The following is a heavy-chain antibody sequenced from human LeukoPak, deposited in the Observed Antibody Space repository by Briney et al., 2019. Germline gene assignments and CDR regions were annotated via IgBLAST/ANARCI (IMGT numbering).Heavy chain of an antibody. D-gene: IGHD2-15*01. J-gene: IGHJ4*02. CDR2: IDYTGGT. CDR1: RGSISSSDYY. V-gene: IGHV4-30-4*01. Sequence: SQTLSLTCKVSRGSISSSDYYWSWIRQPPGKGLDWIGYIDYTGGTSYYPSLKSRVTISLDTSKNHFSLKLSSVTAADTAVYYCATAPQTGRVVFDHWGPGTLVTVSS. CDR3: ATAPQTGRVVFDH.